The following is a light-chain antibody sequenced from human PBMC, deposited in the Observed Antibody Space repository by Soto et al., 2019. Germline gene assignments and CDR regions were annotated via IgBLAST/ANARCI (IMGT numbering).Light chain of an antibody. Sequence: EIVLTQSPGTLSLSPVEIATLSFRASQSVSSSYLAWYQQKPGQTPRLLIYGASTRATGLPARFSGSGSGTEFTLIISSLQSEDSAVYYCQQYDNWPITFGQGTKVDIK. CDR3: QQYDNWPIT. V-gene: IGKV3-15*01. CDR1: QSVSSSY. CDR2: GAS. J-gene: IGKJ1*01.